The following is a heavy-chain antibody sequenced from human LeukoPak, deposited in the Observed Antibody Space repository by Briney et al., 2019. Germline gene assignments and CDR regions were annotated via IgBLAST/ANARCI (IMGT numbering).Heavy chain of an antibody. CDR1: GYTLTELS. CDR2: FDPEDGET. V-gene: IGHV1-24*01. D-gene: IGHD2-2*01. CDR3: ARDGAGLPAATADRTPSYYYMDV. J-gene: IGHJ6*03. Sequence: ASVKVSCKVSGYTLTELSMHWVRQAPGKGLEWMGGFDPEDGETIYAQKFQGRVTITAVKSTSTAYMELSSLRSEDTAVYYCARDGAGLPAATADRTPSYYYMDVWGKGTTVTVSS.